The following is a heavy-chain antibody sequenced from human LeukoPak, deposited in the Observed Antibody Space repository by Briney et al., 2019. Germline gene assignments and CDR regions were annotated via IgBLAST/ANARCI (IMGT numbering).Heavy chain of an antibody. Sequence: GGSLRLSCATSGFTFSSYTMSWVRQAPGKGLEWVSGIGASGGSTYYADSVKGRFTISRDNSKNTLYLQMNSLRTEDTAVYYCAKAEGYDILTGLDYWGQGTLVTVSS. CDR3: AKAEGYDILTGLDY. D-gene: IGHD3-9*01. CDR1: GFTFSSYT. J-gene: IGHJ4*02. CDR2: IGASGGST. V-gene: IGHV3-23*01.